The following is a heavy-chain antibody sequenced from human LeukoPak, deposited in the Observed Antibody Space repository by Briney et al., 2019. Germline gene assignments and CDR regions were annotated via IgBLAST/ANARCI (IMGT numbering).Heavy chain of an antibody. CDR2: INPSGGST. J-gene: IGHJ3*02. CDR3: ARSQRPYYYDSSGGFDI. CDR1: GYTFTSYY. V-gene: IGHV1-46*01. D-gene: IGHD3-22*01. Sequence: SVKVSCKASGYTFTSYYMHWVRQAPGQGLEWMGIINPSGGSTSYAQKFQGRVTMTRDTSTSTVYMELSSLRSEDTAVYYCARSQRPYYYDSSGGFDIWGQGTMVTVSS.